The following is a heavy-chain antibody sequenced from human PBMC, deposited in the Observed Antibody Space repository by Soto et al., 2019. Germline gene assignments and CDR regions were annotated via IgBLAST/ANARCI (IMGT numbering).Heavy chain of an antibody. CDR2: ISYDGSNK. D-gene: IGHD1-1*01. CDR3: ARDRLRYNWNDFPYYYYGMDV. V-gene: IGHV3-30-3*01. CDR1: GFTFSSYA. Sequence: QVQLVESGGGVVQPGRSLRLSCAASGFTFSSYAMHWVRQAPGKGLEWVAVISYDGSNKYYADSVKGRFTISRDNSTNTLYLQMNSLRAEDTAVYYCARDRLRYNWNDFPYYYYGMDVWGQGTTVTVSS. J-gene: IGHJ6*02.